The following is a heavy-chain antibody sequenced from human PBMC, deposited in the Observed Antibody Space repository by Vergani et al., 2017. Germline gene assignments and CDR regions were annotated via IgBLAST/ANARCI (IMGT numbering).Heavy chain of an antibody. CDR2: IYYSGST. CDR3: ARGGGSGRHYNRVYYYGMDV. D-gene: IGHD3-10*01. Sequence: QVQLQESGPGLVKPSETLSLTCTVSGGSISSYYWSWIRQPPGKGLEWIGYIYYSGSTNYNPSLKSRVTISVDTSKNQFSLKLSSVTAADTAVYYCARGGGSGRHYNRVYYYGMDVWGQGTTVTVSS. V-gene: IGHV4-59*01. J-gene: IGHJ6*02. CDR1: GGSISSYY.